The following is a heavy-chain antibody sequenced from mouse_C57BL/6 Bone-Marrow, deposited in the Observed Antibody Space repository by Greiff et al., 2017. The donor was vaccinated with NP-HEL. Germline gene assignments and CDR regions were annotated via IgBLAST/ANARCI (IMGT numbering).Heavy chain of an antibody. Sequence: VMLVESGPGLVQPSQSLSITCTVSGFSLTSYGVHWVRQSPGKGLEWLGVIWSGGSTDYNAAFISRLSISKDNSKSQVFFKMNSLQADDTAIYYCAGSTMITTRPYYYAMDYWGQGTSVTVSS. D-gene: IGHD2-4*01. CDR2: IWSGGST. J-gene: IGHJ4*01. CDR3: AGSTMITTRPYYYAMDY. CDR1: GFSLTSYG. V-gene: IGHV2-2*01.